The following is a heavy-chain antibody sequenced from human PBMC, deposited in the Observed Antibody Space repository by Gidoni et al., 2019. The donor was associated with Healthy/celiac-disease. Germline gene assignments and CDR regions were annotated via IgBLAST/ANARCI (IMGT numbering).Heavy chain of an antibody. CDR3: ARQPRVGYSYGYYFDY. CDR1: GLTVSSNY. J-gene: IGHJ4*02. Sequence: EVQLVDSGGGLVQPGGSLRLSCSASGLTVSSNYMSWVRQAPGKGLVRVAVIYRGGSTYYADAVKGRFTNSSDKSKNTLYLQMNSLRAEDTAVYYCARQPRVGYSYGYYFDYWGQGTLVTVSS. D-gene: IGHD5-18*01. CDR2: IYRGGST. V-gene: IGHV3-66*04.